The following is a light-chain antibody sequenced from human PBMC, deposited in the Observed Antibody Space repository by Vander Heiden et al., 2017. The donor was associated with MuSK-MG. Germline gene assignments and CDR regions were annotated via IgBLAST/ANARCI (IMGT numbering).Light chain of an antibody. Sequence: QSALTQHAPLSGSVGQTVTLSGTGSSNNGGTYGVDWYQQISDAAPMIVMCGSARHSGIPDRFSGSKSGTTASLTIAGLQPEDEADYYCTAWDYNLSAWVFGGGTKLTVL. CDR1: SNNGGTYG. V-gene: IGLV1-44*01. J-gene: IGLJ3*02. CDR2: GS. CDR3: TAWDYNLSAWV.